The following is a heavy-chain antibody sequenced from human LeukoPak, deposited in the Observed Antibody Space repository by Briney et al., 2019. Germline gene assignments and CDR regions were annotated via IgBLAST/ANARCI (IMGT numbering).Heavy chain of an antibody. Sequence: GASVKVSCKASGYTFTSYGISWVRQAPGQGLEWMGWISAYNGNTNYAQKLQGRVTMTTDTSTSTAYMELRSLRSDDTAVYYCARAPDPYSSSSAYFFDYWGQGTLVTVSS. CDR3: ARAPDPYSSSSAYFFDY. J-gene: IGHJ4*02. CDR2: ISAYNGNT. D-gene: IGHD6-6*01. V-gene: IGHV1-18*01. CDR1: GYTFTSYG.